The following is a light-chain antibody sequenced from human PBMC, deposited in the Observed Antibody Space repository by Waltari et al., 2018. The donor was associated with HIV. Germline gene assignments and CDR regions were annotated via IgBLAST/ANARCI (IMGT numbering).Light chain of an antibody. V-gene: IGLV1-44*01. J-gene: IGLJ2*01. CDR1: RSNIGSNS. Sequence: QSVLAPPPSASGTPGQRVTISCSGSRSNIGSNSVNRYQHFPGTAPKLLIYGDSLRPSGVPARFSGSKFGTSASLVITGLQSGDEADYYCSTWDDRLNGPVVFGGGTRLTVL. CDR2: GDS. CDR3: STWDDRLNGPVV.